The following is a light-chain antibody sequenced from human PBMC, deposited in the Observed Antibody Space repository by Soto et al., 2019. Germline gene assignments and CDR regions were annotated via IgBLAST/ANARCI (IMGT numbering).Light chain of an antibody. Sequence: EIVLTQSPGTLSLSPGERATLSCRASQSVSSSYLAWYQQKPGQAPRLLISGASTRATGISDRFSGCGSGTDFTLTISRLEPEDFAVYSCQQYGSSPLTFGGGTKVEIK. V-gene: IGKV3-20*01. CDR1: QSVSSSY. J-gene: IGKJ4*01. CDR3: QQYGSSPLT. CDR2: GAS.